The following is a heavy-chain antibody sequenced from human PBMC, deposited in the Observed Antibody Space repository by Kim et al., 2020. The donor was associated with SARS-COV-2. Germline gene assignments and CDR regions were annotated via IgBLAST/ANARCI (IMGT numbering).Heavy chain of an antibody. CDR3: GRDGARELSDY. J-gene: IGHJ4*02. CDR1: GFSFSSYW. D-gene: IGHD1-7*01. Sequence: GGSLRLSCAASGFSFSSYWMSWVRQAPGKGLEWVAKMNQDGSVRYYVDSVKGRFTISRDNAKGSLFLQVSSLRAEDTAIYYCGRDGARELSDYWGQGTLVTVSS. V-gene: IGHV3-7*03. CDR2: MNQDGSVR.